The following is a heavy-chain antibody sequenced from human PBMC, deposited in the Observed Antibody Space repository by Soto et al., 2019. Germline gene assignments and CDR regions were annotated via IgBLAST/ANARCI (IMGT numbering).Heavy chain of an antibody. V-gene: IGHV3-48*02. CDR2: ISSSSSTI. CDR3: ARQAVVPAALSGDAFDI. D-gene: IGHD2-2*01. CDR1: GFTFSSYS. Sequence: GGSLRLSCAASGFTFSSYSMNWVRQAPGKGLEWVSYISSSSSTIYYADSVKGRFTISRDNAKNSLYLQMNSLRDEDTAVYYCARQAVVPAALSGDAFDIWGQGTMVTVSS. J-gene: IGHJ3*02.